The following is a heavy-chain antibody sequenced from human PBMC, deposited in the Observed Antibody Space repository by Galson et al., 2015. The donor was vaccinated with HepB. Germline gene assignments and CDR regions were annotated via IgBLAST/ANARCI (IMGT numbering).Heavy chain of an antibody. Sequence: SVKVSCKASGYTFTSYYMHWVRQAPGQGLEWMGIINPSGAATTYEQKFQGRVTMTSDTSTNTVYMELSSLRSEDTAVYYCARVNYCSGGICYSETGYQYYGMDVWGQGTTVTVSS. CDR3: ARVNYCSGGICYSETGYQYYGMDV. CDR1: GYTFTSYY. CDR2: INPSGAAT. J-gene: IGHJ6*02. V-gene: IGHV1-46*01. D-gene: IGHD2-15*01.